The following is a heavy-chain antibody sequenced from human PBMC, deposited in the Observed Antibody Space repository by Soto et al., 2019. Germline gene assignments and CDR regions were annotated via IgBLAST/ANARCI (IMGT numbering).Heavy chain of an antibody. CDR2: ISYDGSNK. V-gene: IGHV3-30-3*01. CDR3: ARPLWRDDYNWGYFDL. Sequence: QVQLVESGGGVVQPGRSLRLSCAASGFTFSNYAMHWVRQAPGKGLEWVAVISYDGSNKYYADSVKGRFTISRDSSKNTLYLQMTSLRTEDTAVYYCARPLWRDDYNWGYFDLWGRGTLVTVSS. J-gene: IGHJ2*01. D-gene: IGHD4-4*01. CDR1: GFTFSNYA.